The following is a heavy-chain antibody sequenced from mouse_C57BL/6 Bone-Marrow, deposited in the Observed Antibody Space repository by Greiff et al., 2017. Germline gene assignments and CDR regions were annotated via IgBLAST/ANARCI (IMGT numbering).Heavy chain of an antibody. CDR1: GSTFTTYG. CDR2: IYPRSGNH. V-gene: IGHV1-81*01. D-gene: IGHD1-1*01. J-gene: IGHJ3*01. CDR3: ARDTTVIAQFAY. Sequence: VQLQQSGAELARPGAPVMLSCKPPGSTFTTYGISWVKQSTGKGLEWIGLIYPRSGNHYYNEKFKGKAPLTAAKSSSTAYMELRSLTSADSAVYFCARDTTVIAQFAYWGQGTLVTVSA.